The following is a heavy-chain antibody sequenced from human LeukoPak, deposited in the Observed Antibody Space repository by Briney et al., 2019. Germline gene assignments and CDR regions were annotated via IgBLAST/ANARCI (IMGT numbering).Heavy chain of an antibody. V-gene: IGHV3-21*01. Sequence: GGSLRLSCAASGFTFSSYSMNWVRQAPGKGLESVSSISSSSSYIYYADSVKGRFTISRDNAKNSLYLQMNSLRAEDTAVYYCARLLRDSSGYPIPDYWGQGTLVTVSS. CDR1: GFTFSSYS. CDR3: ARLLRDSSGYPIPDY. J-gene: IGHJ4*02. D-gene: IGHD3-22*01. CDR2: ISSSSSYI.